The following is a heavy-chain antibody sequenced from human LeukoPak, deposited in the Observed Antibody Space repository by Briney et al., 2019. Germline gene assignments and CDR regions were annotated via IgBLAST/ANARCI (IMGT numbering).Heavy chain of an antibody. CDR3: ARGPPNWGYDY. J-gene: IGHJ4*02. D-gene: IGHD7-27*01. CDR1: GYTFTSYD. Sequence: ASVNVSCTASGYTFTSYDFNWVRQATGQRPEWMGWMSPNSGDTGYAQKFQDRDTMTRNTSISTAYMELSSLRSDDTAVYYCARGPPNWGYDYWGPGTLVTVSS. V-gene: IGHV1-8*01. CDR2: MSPNSGDT.